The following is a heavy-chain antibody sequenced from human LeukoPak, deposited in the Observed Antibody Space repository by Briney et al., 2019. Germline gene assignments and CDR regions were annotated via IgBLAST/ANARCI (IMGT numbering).Heavy chain of an antibody. CDR1: GGSFSDYY. CDR3: AGSIAARLDY. Sequence: PSETLSLTCAVYGGSFSDYYWSWIRQPPGKGLGWIGEINHSGSTNYNPSLKSRVTISVDTSKNQFSLKLSSVTAADTAVYYCAGSIAARLDYWGQGTLVTVSS. CDR2: INHSGST. D-gene: IGHD6-6*01. J-gene: IGHJ4*02. V-gene: IGHV4-34*01.